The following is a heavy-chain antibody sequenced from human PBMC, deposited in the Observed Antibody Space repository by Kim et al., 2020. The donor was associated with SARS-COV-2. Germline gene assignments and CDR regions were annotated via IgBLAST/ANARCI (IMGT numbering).Heavy chain of an antibody. J-gene: IGHJ4*02. V-gene: IGHV3-15*01. CDR2: GTT. Sequence: GTTDYAAPVKGRLTSSREDSKNTLYRQMDSLKTEDTAVYCCTRGQLWLSYWGQGTLVTVSS. CDR3: TRGQLWLSY. D-gene: IGHD5-18*01.